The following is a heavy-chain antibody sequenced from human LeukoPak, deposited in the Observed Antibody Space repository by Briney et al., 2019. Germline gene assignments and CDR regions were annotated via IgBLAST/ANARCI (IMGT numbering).Heavy chain of an antibody. CDR3: ASGGSGYTRD. CDR1: GFTFSTYW. J-gene: IGHJ4*02. Sequence: GGSLSLSCAASGFTFSTYWMHWVRQAPGKGPVWVSRINSDGSSTNYADSVKGRFTISRDNAKNTLYLQMSSLRAEDTAVYFWASGGSGYTRDWGQGTLVTVSS. CDR2: INSDGSST. V-gene: IGHV3-74*01. D-gene: IGHD3-22*01.